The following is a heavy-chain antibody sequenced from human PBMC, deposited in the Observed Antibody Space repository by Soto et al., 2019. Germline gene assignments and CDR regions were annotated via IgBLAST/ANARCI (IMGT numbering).Heavy chain of an antibody. CDR3: VRGRDSGLYYFDS. J-gene: IGHJ4*02. CDR1: GFTFGIYD. Sequence: EVQLVESGGDLVQPGGSLRLSCAASGFTFGIYDMHWVRQATGKGLEWVSTINTAGDTYSPGSVKGRFTISRENAKNSLYIQMNSLRVDDTAVYFCVRGRDSGLYYFDSWGQGTLVTVSS. V-gene: IGHV3-13*01. D-gene: IGHD2-21*01. CDR2: INTAGDT.